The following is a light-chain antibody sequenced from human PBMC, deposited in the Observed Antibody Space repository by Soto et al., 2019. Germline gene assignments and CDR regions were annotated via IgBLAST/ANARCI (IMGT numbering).Light chain of an antibody. CDR3: CSYTGSSSSYV. Sequence: QSALPQPASVSGSPGQSITISCTGTSSDVGGYDYVSWYQQHPGKAPKLMIYEVSNRPSGLSDRFSGSKSGNTASLTISGLQAEDEADYFCCSYTGSSSSYVFGTGTKLTVL. J-gene: IGLJ1*01. CDR1: SSDVGGYDY. CDR2: EVS. V-gene: IGLV2-14*01.